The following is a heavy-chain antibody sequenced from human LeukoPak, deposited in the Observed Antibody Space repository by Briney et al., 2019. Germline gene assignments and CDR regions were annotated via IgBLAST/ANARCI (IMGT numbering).Heavy chain of an antibody. CDR3: ARESHYYDSSGPGAFDI. Sequence: PSETLSLTCAVYGGSFSGYYWSWIRQPPGKGLEWIGEINHSGSTNYNPSLKSRVTISVDTSKNQFSLKLSSVTAADTAVYYCARESHYYDSSGPGAFDIWGQGTMVTVSS. D-gene: IGHD3-22*01. CDR2: INHSGST. J-gene: IGHJ3*02. V-gene: IGHV4-34*01. CDR1: GGSFSGYY.